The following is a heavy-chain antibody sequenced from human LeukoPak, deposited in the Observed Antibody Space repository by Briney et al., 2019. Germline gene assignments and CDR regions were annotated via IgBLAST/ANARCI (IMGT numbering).Heavy chain of an antibody. D-gene: IGHD4-23*01. V-gene: IGHV1-2*04. J-gene: IGHJ6*02. Sequence: EASVKVSCKASGYTFTGYYMHWVRQAPGQGLEWMGWINPNSGGTNYAQKFQGWVIMTRDTSISTAYMELSRLRSDDTAVYYCARGEGYGGIYGMDVWGQGTTVTVSS. CDR2: INPNSGGT. CDR3: ARGEGYGGIYGMDV. CDR1: GYTFTGYY.